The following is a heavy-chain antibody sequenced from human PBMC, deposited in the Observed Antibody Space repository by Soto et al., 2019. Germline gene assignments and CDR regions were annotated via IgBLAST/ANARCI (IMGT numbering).Heavy chain of an antibody. J-gene: IGHJ6*02. CDR1: GDSLRGQS. Sequence: QVQLQQWGAGLLKVSETLSLTCAVVGDSLRGQSWNWIRQSPGKGLEWIGELDQSGGTNYNPSLKSRAIISDDTSKNQFSLTLPSVTAADTAVYDCAREDSNGWSGESLDVWGQGTTVTVSS. V-gene: IGHV4-34*01. CDR3: AREDSNGWSGESLDV. D-gene: IGHD6-19*01. CDR2: LDQSGGT.